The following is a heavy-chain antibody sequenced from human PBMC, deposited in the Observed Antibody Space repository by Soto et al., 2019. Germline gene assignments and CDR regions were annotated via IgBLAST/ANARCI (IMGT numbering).Heavy chain of an antibody. CDR1: GGSISSGGYY. Sequence: QVQLQESGPGLVKPSQTLSLTCTVSGGSISSGGYYWSWIRQHPGKGLEWIGYIYYSGSTYYNPSLKSRVTISVDTSKNQFPLKLSSVTAADTAVYYCARGDCISTSCYDREGWFDPWGQGTLVTVSS. J-gene: IGHJ5*02. D-gene: IGHD2-2*01. CDR2: IYYSGST. CDR3: ARGDCISTSCYDREGWFDP. V-gene: IGHV4-31*03.